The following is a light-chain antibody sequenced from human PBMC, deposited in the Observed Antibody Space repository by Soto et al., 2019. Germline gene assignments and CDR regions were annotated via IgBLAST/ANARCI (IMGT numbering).Light chain of an antibody. J-gene: IGKJ2*01. V-gene: IGKV1-5*03. CDR1: QSVSSW. CDR3: QQYNSLYT. CDR2: KAS. Sequence: DIQMTQSPSTLSASVGDRVTITCRASQSVSSWLAWYQQKPGKAPKLLIYKASSLESGVPSRFSGSGSGTEFTLTISSLQPDDFETYYRQQYNSLYTVGQGTKLEIK.